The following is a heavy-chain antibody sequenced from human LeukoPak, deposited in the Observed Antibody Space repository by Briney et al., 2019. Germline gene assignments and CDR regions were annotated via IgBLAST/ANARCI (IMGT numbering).Heavy chain of an antibody. J-gene: IGHJ4*02. CDR3: ARDHRSSWYSDIAVAGTFDY. CDR2: ISYDGSNK. V-gene: IGHV3-30*03. CDR1: GFTFSSYG. D-gene: IGHD6-19*01. Sequence: PGGSLRLSCAASGFTFSSYGMHWVRQAPGKGLEWVAVISYDGSNKYYADSVKGRFTISRDNSKNTLYLQMNSLRAEDTAVYYCARDHRSSWYSDIAVAGTFDYWGQGTLVTVSS.